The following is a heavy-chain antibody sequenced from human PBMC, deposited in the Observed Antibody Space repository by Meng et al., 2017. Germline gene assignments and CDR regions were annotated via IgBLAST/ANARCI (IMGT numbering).Heavy chain of an antibody. CDR2: INAGNGNT. V-gene: IGHV1-3*01. D-gene: IGHD1-7*01. Sequence: VQLGQSGAEVKKPGASVKVSCKASGYTFTSYAMHWVRQAPGQRLEWMGWINAGNGNTKYSQKFQGRVTITRDTSASTAYMELSSLRSEDTAVYYCARGQNWNYFGFFDYWGQGTLVTVSS. J-gene: IGHJ4*02. CDR3: ARGQNWNYFGFFDY. CDR1: GYTFTSYA.